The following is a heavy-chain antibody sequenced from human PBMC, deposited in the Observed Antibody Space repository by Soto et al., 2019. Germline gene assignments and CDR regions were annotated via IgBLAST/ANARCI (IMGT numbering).Heavy chain of an antibody. CDR3: ARDRQVWQY. CDR2: ISDSGGKT. CDR1: GLTFSSYA. D-gene: IGHD5-18*01. V-gene: IGHV3-23*01. J-gene: IGHJ4*02. Sequence: GGSLGLSCAACGLTFSSYAMSCVRQAAGKGLEWVSAISDSGGKTYYGDSVKGRFTISRDNSKNTLCLQMNSLRAEDTAVYYCARDRQVWQYWGQGTLVTVSS.